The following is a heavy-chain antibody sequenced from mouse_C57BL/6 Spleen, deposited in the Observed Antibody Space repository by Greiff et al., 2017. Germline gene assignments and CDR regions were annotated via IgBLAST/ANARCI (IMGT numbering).Heavy chain of an antibody. CDR2: FHPYNEDT. J-gene: IGHJ2*01. V-gene: IGHV1-47*01. CDR3: TRGVYYDYDEGFDY. CDR1: GYTFTTYP. Sequence: QVQLKESGAELVKPGASVKMSCKASGYTFTTYPIEWMKQNPGKSLEWIGNFHPYNEDTKYNEKFKGKATLTVEKSSSTVYLELSRLTSDDSAVYYCTRGVYYDYDEGFDYWGQGTTRTVSS. D-gene: IGHD2-4*01.